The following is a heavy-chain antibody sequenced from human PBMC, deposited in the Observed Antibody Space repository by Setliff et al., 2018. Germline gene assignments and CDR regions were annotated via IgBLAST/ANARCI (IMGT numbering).Heavy chain of an antibody. V-gene: IGHV3-48*01. CDR1: GFTFSDYS. Sequence: SGGSLRLSCAASGFTFSDYSMNWVRQAPGKGLEWLSYISSSSGTIFYADSVKGRFSISRDSAKSSLFLQMNSLRGEDTAVYYCARSRRPRRLQSDFDHWGQGTLVTVSS. CDR3: ARSRRPRRLQSDFDH. J-gene: IGHJ4*02. CDR2: ISSSSGTI. D-gene: IGHD6-25*01.